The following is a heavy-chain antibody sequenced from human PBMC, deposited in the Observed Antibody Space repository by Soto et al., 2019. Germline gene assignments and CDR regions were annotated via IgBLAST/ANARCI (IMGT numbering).Heavy chain of an antibody. CDR1: RWTFSSYA. V-gene: IGHV1-69*13. CDR3: ARGSGRDCGGDCSTDAFDI. J-gene: IGHJ3*02. D-gene: IGHD2-21*02. Sequence: VNVSCQASRWTFSSYAISWLRQAPRQGREWMGGIIPIFDTANYAQNFQGSVTLTGDESTRTASMELSSLRSEDTAVDYCARGSGRDCGGDCSTDAFDIWGQGTMVTVSS. CDR2: IIPIFDTA.